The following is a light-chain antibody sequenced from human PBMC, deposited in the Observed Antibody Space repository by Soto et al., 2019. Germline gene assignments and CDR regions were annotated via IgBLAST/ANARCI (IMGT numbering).Light chain of an antibody. CDR3: QQYSSLPLT. J-gene: IGKJ2*01. CDR1: QSVSSNF. Sequence: EIVLTQSPGTLSLSPGERATLSCRASQSVSSNFLAWYQQKPGQAPKLLMYGISTRATGIPDRFSGSGSGTDFTLTISRLEPEDFAMYYCQQYSSLPLTFGQGSKLDIK. V-gene: IGKV3-20*01. CDR2: GIS.